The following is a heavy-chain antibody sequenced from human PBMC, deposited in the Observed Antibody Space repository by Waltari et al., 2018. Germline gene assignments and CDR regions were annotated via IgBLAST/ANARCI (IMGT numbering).Heavy chain of an antibody. J-gene: IGHJ5*02. D-gene: IGHD3-10*01. CDR3: AKDAFGNTYLDH. CDR2: TWFDGSKT. Sequence: QVQLVESGGGVVQPGMSLRLSCAASGFSLSNFGMHWVSQAPGKGLGWGALTWFDGSKTYYADSVRGRFTISRYNSKNTLYLDINTLRVDDTAIYYCAKDAFGNTYLDHWGQGTLVTVSS. CDR1: GFSLSNFG. V-gene: IGHV3-33*06.